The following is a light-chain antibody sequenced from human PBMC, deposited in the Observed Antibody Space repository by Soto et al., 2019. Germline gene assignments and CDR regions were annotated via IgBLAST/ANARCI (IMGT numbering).Light chain of an antibody. V-gene: IGKV3-20*01. CDR1: QSVSNNY. CDR2: GAS. CDR3: QQYGSSGT. J-gene: IGKJ1*01. Sequence: ETVLTPAPGTLSLSPVERATLYCKASQSVSNNYLAWYQQKPGQAPRLLIYGASNRATGIPDRFSGSGSGTDFTLTISRLEPEDFAVYYCQQYGSSGTFGQGTKGDIK.